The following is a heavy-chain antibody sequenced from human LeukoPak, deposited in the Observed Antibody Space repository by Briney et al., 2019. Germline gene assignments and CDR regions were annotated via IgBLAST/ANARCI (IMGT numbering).Heavy chain of an antibody. CDR2: IYYSGST. CDR1: GGSINSSNYY. J-gene: IGHJ5*02. Sequence: PSETLSLTCTVSGGSINSSNYYWGWIRQPPGKGLEWIGSIYYSGSTYYSPSLKSRVSISVDTSKDQFSLKLSSVTAADTAVYYCAKDQGYSAVNDYVWGTPRWFDPWGQGTLVTVSS. V-gene: IGHV4-39*02. D-gene: IGHD3-16*01. CDR3: AKDQGYSAVNDYVWGTPRWFDP.